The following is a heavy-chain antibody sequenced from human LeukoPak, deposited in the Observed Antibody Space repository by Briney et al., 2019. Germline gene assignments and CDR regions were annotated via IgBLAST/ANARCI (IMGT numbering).Heavy chain of an antibody. D-gene: IGHD3-3*01. CDR1: GYTFTSYG. CDR2: ISAYNGNT. Sequence: ASVKVSCKASGYTFTSYGISWVRQAPGQGLEWMGWISAYNGNTNYAQKLQGRVTMTTDTSTSTAYMELRSLRSDDTAVYYCARAAVVYYDFWSGTYYYYYYMDVWGKGTTVTVSS. CDR3: ARAAVVYYDFWSGTYYYYYYMDV. V-gene: IGHV1-18*01. J-gene: IGHJ6*03.